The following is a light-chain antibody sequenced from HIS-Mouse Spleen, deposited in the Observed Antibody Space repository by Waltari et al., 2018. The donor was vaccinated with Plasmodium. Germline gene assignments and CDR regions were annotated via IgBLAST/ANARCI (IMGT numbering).Light chain of an antibody. V-gene: IGKV3-15*01. Sequence: EIVMTQSPATLSVSPGERATLSCRASQSVSSNLAWYQQKPGQAPRLLIYGASTRATGIPARFSGSGSGTEFNITISSMKSEEGAVYDGQQEKKGAFTFGPGTKVDIK. CDR3: QQEKKGAFT. J-gene: IGKJ3*01. CDR2: GAS. CDR1: QSVSSN.